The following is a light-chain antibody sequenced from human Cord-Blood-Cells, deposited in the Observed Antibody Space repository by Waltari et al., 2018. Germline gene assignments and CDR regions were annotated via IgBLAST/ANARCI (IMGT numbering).Light chain of an antibody. J-gene: IGKJ4*01. Sequence: ATPLTQSPSSLSASVGDRVTIPCRASQGISSALAWYQQTPGKAPKLLIYDASSLESGVPSRFSGSGSGTDFTLTISSLQPEDFATYYCQQFNSYPLTFGGGTKVAIK. CDR1: QGISSA. CDR3: QQFNSYPLT. CDR2: DAS. V-gene: IGKV1-13*02.